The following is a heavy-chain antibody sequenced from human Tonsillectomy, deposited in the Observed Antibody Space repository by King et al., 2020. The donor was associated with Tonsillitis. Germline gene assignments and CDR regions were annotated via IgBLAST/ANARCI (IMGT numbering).Heavy chain of an antibody. V-gene: IGHV4-34*01. Sequence: VQLQQWGAGLLKPSETLSLTCAFYGGYFSGYYWSWIRQPPGKGLECVGESNQRGTTKYNPSLKSRVTISVDTSKNQFSLKLGSVPAAGTAVYYCARGRHDYGDYEAVYYYYGMDVWGQGTTVTVSS. CDR2: SNQRGTT. CDR1: GGYFSGYY. J-gene: IGHJ6*02. D-gene: IGHD4-17*01. CDR3: ARGRHDYGDYEAVYYYYGMDV.